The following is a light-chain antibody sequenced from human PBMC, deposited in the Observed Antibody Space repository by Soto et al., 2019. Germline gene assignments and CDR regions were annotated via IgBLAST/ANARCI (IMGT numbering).Light chain of an antibody. CDR2: EVT. J-gene: IGLJ1*01. Sequence: QSALTQPASVSGSPGQSITISCSGTSNDVGGYNFVSWYQHHPGKAPKLMIYEVTRRPSGVPDRFSGSKSGNTASLTVSGLLAEDEADYYCASYAGGNQVFGTGTKLTVL. CDR1: SNDVGGYNF. V-gene: IGLV2-8*01. CDR3: ASYAGGNQV.